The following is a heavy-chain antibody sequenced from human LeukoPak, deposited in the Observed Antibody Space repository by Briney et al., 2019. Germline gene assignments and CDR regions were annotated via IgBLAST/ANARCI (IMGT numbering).Heavy chain of an antibody. V-gene: IGHV3-15*01. CDR3: ARDRQREYGDGELDY. Sequence: GGSLRLSCEASGFTFSAYAMTWVRQAPGRGLEWVARIKSKTDGGTTDYAAPVKGRFTISRDDSTNTLYLQMNSLRAEDTAVYYCARDRQREYGDGELDYWGQGTLVTVSS. D-gene: IGHD4-17*01. CDR2: IKSKTDGGTT. J-gene: IGHJ4*02. CDR1: GFTFSAYA.